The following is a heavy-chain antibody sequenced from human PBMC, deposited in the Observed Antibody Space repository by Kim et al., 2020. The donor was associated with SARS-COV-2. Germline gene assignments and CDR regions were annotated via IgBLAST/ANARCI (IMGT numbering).Heavy chain of an antibody. Sequence: GGSLRLSCAASGFTFSSYWMHWVRQAPGKGLVWVSRINSDGSSTSYADSVKGRFTISRDNAKNTLYLQMNSLRAEDTAVYYCAREDYDILTGSSLLDYWGQGTLVTVSS. J-gene: IGHJ4*02. CDR1: GFTFSSYW. V-gene: IGHV3-74*01. CDR2: INSDGSST. CDR3: AREDYDILTGSSLLDY. D-gene: IGHD3-9*01.